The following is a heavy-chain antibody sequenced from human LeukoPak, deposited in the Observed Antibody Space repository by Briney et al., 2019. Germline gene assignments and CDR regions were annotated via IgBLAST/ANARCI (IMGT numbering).Heavy chain of an antibody. CDR1: GGSISSYY. CDR2: IYYGGSI. J-gene: IGHJ4*02. Sequence: SETLSLTCTVSGGSISSYYWSWIRQPPGKGLEWIGYIYYGGSITSNPSLKSRVTISVDTSKNQFSLKLSSVTAADTAVYYCARTSRGYSSGWYYFDYWGQGTLVTVSS. CDR3: ARTSRGYSSGWYYFDY. D-gene: IGHD6-19*01. V-gene: IGHV4-59*01.